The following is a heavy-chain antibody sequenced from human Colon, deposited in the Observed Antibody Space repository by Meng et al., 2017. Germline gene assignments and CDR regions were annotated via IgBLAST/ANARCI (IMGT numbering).Heavy chain of an antibody. Sequence: GGSLRLSCAASGFIFSNEWMDWVRQAPGKGLEWVANINKDGSVKNHVDSVKGRFTISRDNAKNLLYLQMDSQRADDSAVYYCGSAYLGWGQGTLVTVSS. CDR3: GSAYLG. J-gene: IGHJ4*02. CDR2: INKDGSVK. D-gene: IGHD3-16*01. V-gene: IGHV3-7*01. CDR1: GFIFSNEW.